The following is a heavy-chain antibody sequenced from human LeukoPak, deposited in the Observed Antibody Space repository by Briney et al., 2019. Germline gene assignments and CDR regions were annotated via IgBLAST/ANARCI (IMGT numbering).Heavy chain of an antibody. CDR2: ISAYNGNT. V-gene: IGHV1-18*04. CDR3: ARDTGDTDYYYYGMDV. J-gene: IGHJ6*04. Sequence: ASVKVSCKASSYTFTSYGISWVRQAPGQGLEWMGWISAYNGNTNYAQKLQGRVTMTTDTSTSTAYMELRSLRSDDTAVYYCARDTGDTDYYYYGMDVWGKGTTVTVSS. D-gene: IGHD2-21*02. CDR1: SYTFTSYG.